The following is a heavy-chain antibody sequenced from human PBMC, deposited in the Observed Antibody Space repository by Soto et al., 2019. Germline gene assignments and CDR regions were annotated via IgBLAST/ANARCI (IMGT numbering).Heavy chain of an antibody. D-gene: IGHD3-22*01. Sequence: QVQLQESGPGLVKPSETLSLTCTVSVGSISSFYWSWIRQPPVKGLEWIGYIYYSGSTNYNPSLTSLVTISVDTSTNQFSLTLSSVNAADTAVYYCARFYYDSSGYYSDYWGQGTLVTVSS. CDR3: ARFYYDSSGYYSDY. CDR1: VGSISSFY. J-gene: IGHJ4*02. V-gene: IGHV4-59*01. CDR2: IYYSGST.